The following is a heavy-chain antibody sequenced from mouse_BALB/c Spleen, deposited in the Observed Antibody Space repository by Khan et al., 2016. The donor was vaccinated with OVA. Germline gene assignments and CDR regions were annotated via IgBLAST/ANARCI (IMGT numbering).Heavy chain of an antibody. V-gene: IGHV3-8*02. J-gene: IGHJ4*01. Sequence: EVQLQESGPSLVKPSQTLSLTCSVSGDSITSDYWNWIRKFPGNKLEYMGYITYSGSTNYNPSLKSRISITRDTSKNQYYLPLESVTTEDTATYYCARSGFYAMDYWGQGTSVTVSS. CDR2: ITYSGST. CDR1: GDSITSDY. CDR3: ARSGFYAMDY. D-gene: IGHD1-3*01.